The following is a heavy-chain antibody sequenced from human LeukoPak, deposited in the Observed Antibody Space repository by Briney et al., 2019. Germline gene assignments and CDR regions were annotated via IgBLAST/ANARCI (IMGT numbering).Heavy chain of an antibody. V-gene: IGHV4-4*02. CDR3: AREDYGSGTRYYGMDV. J-gene: IGHJ6*02. CDR1: GGSISSSNW. CDR2: ILHTGST. D-gene: IGHD3-10*01. Sequence: PSGTLSLTCAVSGGSISSSNWWSWVRQPPGKGLEWIGEILHTGSTNYNPSLKSRVTISVDKSKTQFSLKLSSVTAADTAVYYCAREDYGSGTRYYGMDVWGQGTTVTVSS.